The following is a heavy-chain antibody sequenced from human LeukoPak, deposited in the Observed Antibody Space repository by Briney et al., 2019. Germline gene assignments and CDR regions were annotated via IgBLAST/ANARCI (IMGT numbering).Heavy chain of an antibody. J-gene: IGHJ4*02. Sequence: ASETLSLTCAVYGGSFSGYYWSWIRQPPGKRLEWIGEINHSGSTNYNPSLKSRVTISVDTSNNQFSLKLSSVTAADTAVYFCAMSTVTTRGYFDFWGQGILVTVSS. V-gene: IGHV4-34*01. CDR3: AMSTVTTRGYFDF. CDR1: GGSFSGYY. D-gene: IGHD4-17*01. CDR2: INHSGST.